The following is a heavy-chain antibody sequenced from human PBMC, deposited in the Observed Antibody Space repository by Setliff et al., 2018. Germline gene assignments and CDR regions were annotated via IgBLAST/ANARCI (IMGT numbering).Heavy chain of an antibody. J-gene: IGHJ5*02. Sequence: VASVKVSCKAPGYTFVGYYLHWVRQAPGQELEWRGWINPNSGNTGYAQNFQGRVSMTRNTSISTAYMELNSLTSEDTAVYYCARSKVEAAMVKHNWFDPWGQGTLVTVSS. CDR1: GYTFVGYY. CDR3: ARSKVEAAMVKHNWFDP. D-gene: IGHD5-18*01. V-gene: IGHV1-8*02. CDR2: INPNSGNT.